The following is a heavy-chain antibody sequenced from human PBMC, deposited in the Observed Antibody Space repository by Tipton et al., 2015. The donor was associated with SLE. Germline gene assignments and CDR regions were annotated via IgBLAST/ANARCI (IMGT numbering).Heavy chain of an antibody. Sequence: SLRLSCAASGFTFSSYSMSWVRQAPGKGLEWVAFIRYDGSNKYYADSVKGRFTISRDNSKNTLYLQMNSLRAEDTAVYYCAKAVGEWNYDYYYGMDVWGQGTTVTVSS. V-gene: IGHV3-30*02. CDR3: AKAVGEWNYDYYYGMDV. D-gene: IGHD3-10*01. J-gene: IGHJ6*02. CDR1: GFTFSSYS. CDR2: IRYDGSNK.